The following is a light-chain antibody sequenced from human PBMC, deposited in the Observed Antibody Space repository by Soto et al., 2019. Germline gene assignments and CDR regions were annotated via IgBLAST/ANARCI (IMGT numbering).Light chain of an antibody. CDR3: QQYNSYPYT. J-gene: IGKJ2*01. V-gene: IGKV1-5*01. CDR2: DAS. CDR1: QSISTW. Sequence: DIQMTQSPATVSASVGDGVTITCRASQSISTWLAWYQQKPGKAPNLLIYDASTLESGGPSGFSGSGSGTEFTLTIRSLQPDDSDTYYCQQYNSYPYTFGQGTKLEIK.